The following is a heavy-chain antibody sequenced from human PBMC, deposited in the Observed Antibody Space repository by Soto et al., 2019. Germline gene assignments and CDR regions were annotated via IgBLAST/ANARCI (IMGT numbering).Heavy chain of an antibody. D-gene: IGHD3-3*01. CDR3: AKIPYDFWSGYYKIYYFDY. CDR1: GFTFSSYV. CDR2: ISGSGGST. J-gene: IGHJ4*02. Sequence: AGGSLRLSCAASGFTFSSYVMSWVRQAPGKWLEWVSAISGSGGSTYYADSVKGRFTISRDNSKNTLYLQMNSLRAEDTAVYYCAKIPYDFWSGYYKIYYFDYWGQGXLVTVYS. V-gene: IGHV3-23*01.